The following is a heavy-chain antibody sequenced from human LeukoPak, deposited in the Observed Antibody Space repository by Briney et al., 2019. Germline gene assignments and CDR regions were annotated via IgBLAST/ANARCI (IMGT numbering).Heavy chain of an antibody. CDR2: IKQDGSHK. CDR1: GYTLSRHW. CDR3: ARDGFGYGSRRYYIYYGMDV. J-gene: IGHJ6*04. D-gene: IGHD3-10*01. V-gene: IGHV3-7*03. Sequence: GGSLRLSSAASGYTLSRHWMSWVRHAPGRGLEWVANIKQDGSHKYYTDSVKGGFTISRDNTKNSLYLKMNSLRAKDTGVYYSARDGFGYGSRRYYIYYGMDVWGKGTTVTVSS.